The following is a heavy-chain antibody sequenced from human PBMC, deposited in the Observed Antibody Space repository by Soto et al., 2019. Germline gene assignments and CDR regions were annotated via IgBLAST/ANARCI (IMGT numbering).Heavy chain of an antibody. Sequence: PGGSLRLSCSASGFTFTSYAMSWVRQAPGKGLVWVSRINSDGSSTSYADSVKGRFTISRDNAKNTPYLQMNSLRAEDTAVYYCARDRIAVAGLDYWGQGTLVTVSS. J-gene: IGHJ4*02. CDR2: INSDGSST. CDR3: ARDRIAVAGLDY. V-gene: IGHV3-74*01. D-gene: IGHD6-19*01. CDR1: GFTFTSYA.